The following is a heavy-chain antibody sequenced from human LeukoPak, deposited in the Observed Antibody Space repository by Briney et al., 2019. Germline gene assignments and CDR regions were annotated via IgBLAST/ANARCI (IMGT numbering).Heavy chain of an antibody. V-gene: IGHV5-51*01. J-gene: IGHJ4*02. CDR2: IYPGDSDT. CDR3: ARPGYCSGGSCYHFDY. Sequence: GESLKISCKGSGYSFTSYWIGWVRQMPGKGLEWMGIIYPGDSDTRYSPSFQGQVTISADKSISTAYLQWSSLKASDSAMYYCARPGYCSGGSCYHFDYWGQGTLVTVSS. CDR1: GYSFTSYW. D-gene: IGHD2-15*01.